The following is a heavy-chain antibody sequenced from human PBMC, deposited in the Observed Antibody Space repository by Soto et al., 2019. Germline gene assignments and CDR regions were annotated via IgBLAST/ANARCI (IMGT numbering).Heavy chain of an antibody. CDR2: ISADNGNT. CDR3: ARGPGGYSQLEFEC. CDR1: GYTFTSYG. Sequence: QVQLVQSGAEVKKPGASVKVSCKASGYTFTSYGISWVRQAPGQGLEWRGWISADNGNTNCAQKPQVIVTITTDTSTSTAYMELRSLRSDDTAVYYCARGPGGYSQLEFECWGQGPLVTVSS. D-gene: IGHD1-1*01. J-gene: IGHJ4*02. V-gene: IGHV1-18*01.